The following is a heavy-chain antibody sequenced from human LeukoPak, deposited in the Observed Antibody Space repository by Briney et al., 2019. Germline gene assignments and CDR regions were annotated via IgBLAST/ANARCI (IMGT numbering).Heavy chain of an antibody. Sequence: GGSLRLSCAASGFTFSSYAMSWVRQAPGKGLEWVSAISGSGGSTYYADSVKGRFTISRDNSKNTLYLQMNSLRAEDTAVYYCAKSHGVYYYDSSGYFAFDPWGQGTLVTVSS. CDR3: AKSHGVYYYDSSGYFAFDP. D-gene: IGHD3-22*01. J-gene: IGHJ5*02. CDR1: GFTFSSYA. CDR2: ISGSGGST. V-gene: IGHV3-23*01.